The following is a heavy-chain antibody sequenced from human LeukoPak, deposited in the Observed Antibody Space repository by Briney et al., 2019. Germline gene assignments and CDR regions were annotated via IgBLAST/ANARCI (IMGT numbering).Heavy chain of an antibody. CDR3: ARDFTADAFDI. V-gene: IGHV3-11*01. D-gene: IGHD5-18*01. Sequence: VSYISSTSSAIYYADSVKGRFTISRDNAKNSLYLQMNSLRAEDTAVYYCARDFTADAFDIWGQGTMVTVSS. CDR2: ISSTSSAI. J-gene: IGHJ3*02.